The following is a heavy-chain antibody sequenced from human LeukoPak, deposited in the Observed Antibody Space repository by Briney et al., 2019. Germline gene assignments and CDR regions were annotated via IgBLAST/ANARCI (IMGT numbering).Heavy chain of an antibody. CDR3: ARAPPLSGGSFYGYYYYYMDV. CDR1: GGSISSYS. Sequence: PSETLSLTCSVSGGSISSYSWSWIRQPPGKGLEWIGNIYYSWSTNYNPSLKSRVTISVDTSKNQFSLRLSSVTAADTAVYYCARAPPLSGGSFYGYYYYYMDVWGKGTTVTVSS. V-gene: IGHV4-59*01. CDR2: IYYSWST. D-gene: IGHD2-15*01. J-gene: IGHJ6*03.